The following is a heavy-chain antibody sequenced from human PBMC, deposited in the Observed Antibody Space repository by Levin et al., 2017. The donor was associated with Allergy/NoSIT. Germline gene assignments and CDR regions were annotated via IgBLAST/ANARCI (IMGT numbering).Heavy chain of an antibody. CDR2: INHSGST. D-gene: IGHD2-15*01. J-gene: IGHJ6*02. V-gene: IGHV4-34*01. CDR1: GGSFSGYY. CDR3: ARGYCSGGSCSRYYDYGMDV. Sequence: PSETLSLTCAVYGGSFSGYYWSWIRQPPGKGLEWIGEINHSGSTNYNPSLKSRVTISVDTSKNQFSLKLSSVTAADTAVYYCARGYCSGGSCSRYYDYGMDVWGQGTTVTVSS.